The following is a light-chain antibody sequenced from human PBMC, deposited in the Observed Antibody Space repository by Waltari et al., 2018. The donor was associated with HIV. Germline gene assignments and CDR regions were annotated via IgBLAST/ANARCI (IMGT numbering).Light chain of an antibody. Sequence: QSGLSQPPSTSRPPGQRVVISCSGSSSNVGKNYVSWFQQLPGAAPRLLIYRNARRPPGVPDQFTAAKSGTSASLVISGLRADDEAEYFWASWDDALSSWLFGGGTKLTVL. V-gene: IGLV1-47*01. J-gene: IGLJ6*01. CDR1: SSNVGKNY. CDR3: ASWDDALSSWL. CDR2: RNA.